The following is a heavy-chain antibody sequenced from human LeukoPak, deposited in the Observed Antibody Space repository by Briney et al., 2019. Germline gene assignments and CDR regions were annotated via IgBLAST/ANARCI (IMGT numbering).Heavy chain of an antibody. CDR3: AREGDILTVSDPYFDY. J-gene: IGHJ4*02. Sequence: SETLSLTCTASGGSISSYYWSWIRQPPGKGLEWIGYIYYSGSTNYNPSLKSRVTISVDTSKNQFSPKLSSVTAADTAVYYCAREGDILTVSDPYFDYWGQGTLVTVSS. V-gene: IGHV4-59*01. CDR2: IYYSGST. D-gene: IGHD3-9*01. CDR1: GGSISSYY.